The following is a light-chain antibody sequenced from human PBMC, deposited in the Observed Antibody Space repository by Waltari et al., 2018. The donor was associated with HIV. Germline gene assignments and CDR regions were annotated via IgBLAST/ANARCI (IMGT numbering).Light chain of an antibody. CDR3: GTWDSSLSAV. V-gene: IGLV1-51*01. CDR1: SSNIGNKY. J-gene: IGLJ3*02. CDR2: DNN. Sequence: QSVLTQPPSVSAAPGQKVTISCSGSSSNIGNKYVYWYQQLPGIAPKLPIYDNNKRPSGIPDRFSGSKSGTSATLGITGLQTGDEADYYCGTWDSSLSAVFGGGTKLTVL.